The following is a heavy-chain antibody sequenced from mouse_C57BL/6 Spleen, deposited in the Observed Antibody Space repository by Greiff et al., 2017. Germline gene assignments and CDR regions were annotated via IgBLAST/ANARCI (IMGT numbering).Heavy chain of an antibody. CDR2: IDPENGDT. CDR3: TIYGNYVWFAY. V-gene: IGHV14-4*01. CDR1: GFNIKDDY. D-gene: IGHD2-1*01. Sequence: EVKLQESGAELVRPGASVKLSCTASGFNIKDDYMHWVKQRPEQGLEWIGWIDPENGDTEYASKFQGKATITADTSSNTAYLQLSSLTSEDTAVYYCTIYGNYVWFAYWGQGTLVTVSA. J-gene: IGHJ3*01.